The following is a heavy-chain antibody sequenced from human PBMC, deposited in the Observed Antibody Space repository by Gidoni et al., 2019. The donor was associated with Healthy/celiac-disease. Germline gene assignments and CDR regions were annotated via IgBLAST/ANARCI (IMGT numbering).Heavy chain of an antibody. V-gene: IGHV1-46*01. CDR3: ARDGMVGATRSGYGMDV. D-gene: IGHD1-26*01. CDR2: INPSGGST. Sequence: QVQLVQSGAEVKKPGASVKVSCKASGYTFTSYYMHWVRQAPGQGLEWMGIINPSGGSTSYAQKFQGRVTMTRDTSTSTVYMELSSLRSEDTAVYYCARDGMVGATRSGYGMDVWGQGTTVTVSS. J-gene: IGHJ6*02. CDR1: GYTFTSYY.